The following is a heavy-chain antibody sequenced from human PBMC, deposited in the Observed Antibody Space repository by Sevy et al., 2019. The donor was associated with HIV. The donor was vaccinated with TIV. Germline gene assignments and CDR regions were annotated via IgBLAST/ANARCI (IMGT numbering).Heavy chain of an antibody. J-gene: IGHJ4*02. CDR2: FYYSGST. CDR3: ARHTYGSPLGDSHFDY. CDR1: GGSISSSSYY. D-gene: IGHD2-21*02. Sequence: SETLSLTCTVSGGSISSSSYYWGWIRQPPGKGLEWIGSFYYSGSTYYNPSLKSRVTISVDTSKKQFSLKLSSVTAADTAVYYCARHTYGSPLGDSHFDYWGQGTLVTVSS. V-gene: IGHV4-39*01.